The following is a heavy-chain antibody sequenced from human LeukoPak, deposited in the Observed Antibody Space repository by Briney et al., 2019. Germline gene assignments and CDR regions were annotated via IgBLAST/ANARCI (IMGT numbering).Heavy chain of an antibody. Sequence: GGSLRLSCAASGFAFSSYWMSWVRQAPGKGLEWVANIKQDGSEKYYEDSVKGRFTISRDDAKNSLYLQMNSLRAEDTAVYYCASRRGGSSGWYEVFDYWGQGTLVTVSS. CDR2: IKQDGSEK. D-gene: IGHD6-19*01. V-gene: IGHV3-7*01. J-gene: IGHJ4*02. CDR1: GFAFSSYW. CDR3: ASRRGGSSGWYEVFDY.